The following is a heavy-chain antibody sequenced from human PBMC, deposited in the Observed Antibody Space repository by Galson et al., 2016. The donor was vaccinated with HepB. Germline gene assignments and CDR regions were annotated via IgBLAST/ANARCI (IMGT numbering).Heavy chain of an antibody. J-gene: IGHJ4*02. V-gene: IGHV3-23*01. D-gene: IGHD3-22*01. CDR1: GFTFSNYV. Sequence: SLRLSCAASGFTFSNYVMTWVRQAPGKGLEWVSAISVSGDRTYYADSLKGRFTISRDNSKNTLYLEMNSLRAEDTAVYYCAKDSSAYGWYLDYWGQGTLVTVSS. CDR3: AKDSSAYGWYLDY. CDR2: ISVSGDRT.